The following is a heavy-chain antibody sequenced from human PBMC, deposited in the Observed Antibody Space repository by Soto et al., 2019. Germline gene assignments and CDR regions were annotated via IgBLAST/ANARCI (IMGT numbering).Heavy chain of an antibody. CDR3: AKDAPLLGRNFEY. Sequence: EVQLLESGGALVQPGGSLRLSCAASGFTFSSFAMYWVRQAPGKGLQWLSLISNSGGLTYYADSVKGRFTISRDNSKNTLYLQMKSLRADATAVYFCAKDAPLLGRNFEYWGQGTQVTVSS. CDR2: ISNSGGLT. V-gene: IGHV3-23*01. J-gene: IGHJ4*02. D-gene: IGHD1-26*01. CDR1: GFTFSSFA.